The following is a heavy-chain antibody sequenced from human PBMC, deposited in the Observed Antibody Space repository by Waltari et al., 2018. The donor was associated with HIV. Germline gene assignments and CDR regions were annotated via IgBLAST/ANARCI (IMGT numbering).Heavy chain of an antibody. V-gene: IGHV1-2*02. J-gene: IGHJ3*01. Sequence: QVQMVQSGAELKKPGASVTVSCNTSGFRRTGHYIHWVRQAPGQGLEWMGWIYSNTGDTNYGLQFEGRVTMTRDTSMRTAYMELRTLRSDDTALYYCARQMTFYDAFDVWGKGTVVTVSS. CDR2: IYSNTGDT. CDR1: GFRRTGHY. CDR3: ARQMTFYDAFDV.